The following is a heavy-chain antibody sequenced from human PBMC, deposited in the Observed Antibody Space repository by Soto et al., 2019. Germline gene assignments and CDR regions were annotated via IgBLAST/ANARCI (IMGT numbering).Heavy chain of an antibody. CDR3: ARDQTYCSGGSCLYGMDV. D-gene: IGHD2-15*01. V-gene: IGHV3-53*02. Sequence: EVQLVETGGGLIQPGGSLRLSCAASGFTVSSNYMSWVRQAPGKGLEWVSVIYSGGSTYYADSVKGRFTISRDNSKNTWYLQMNCLRAEDTAVYYCARDQTYCSGGSCLYGMDVWGQGTTVTVSS. J-gene: IGHJ6*02. CDR2: IYSGGST. CDR1: GFTVSSNY.